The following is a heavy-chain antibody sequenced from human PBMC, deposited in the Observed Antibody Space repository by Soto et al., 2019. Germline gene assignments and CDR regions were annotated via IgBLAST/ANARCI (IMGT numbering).Heavy chain of an antibody. CDR3: AITYYDYVWGSYRYRDFDY. CDR2: IIPIFGTA. Sequence: GASVKVSCKASGGTFSSYAISWVRQAPGQGLEWMGGIIPIFGTANYAQKFQGRVTITADKSASTAYMELSSLRSEDTAVYYCAITYYDYVWGSYRYRDFDYWGQGTLVTVSS. J-gene: IGHJ4*02. D-gene: IGHD3-16*02. V-gene: IGHV1-69*06. CDR1: GGTFSSYA.